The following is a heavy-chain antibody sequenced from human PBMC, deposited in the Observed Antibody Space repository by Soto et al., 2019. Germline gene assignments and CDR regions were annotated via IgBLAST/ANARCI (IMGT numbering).Heavy chain of an antibody. D-gene: IGHD4-4*01. CDR2: ISSRGSTI. CDR1: GFTFSVYY. Sequence: QVQLVESGGGLVKPGGSLRLSCAASGFTFSVYYMSWIRQAPGKGLEWISYISSRGSTIYYADSVKGRFTISRDNAESSLYLQMRSLRVEDTAVYYCARATTTGGRFRWFDPWGQGTLVTVSS. CDR3: ARATTTGGRFRWFDP. V-gene: IGHV3-11*01. J-gene: IGHJ5*02.